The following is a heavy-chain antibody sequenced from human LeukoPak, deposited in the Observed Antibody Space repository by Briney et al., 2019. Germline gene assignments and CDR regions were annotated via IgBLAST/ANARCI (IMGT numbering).Heavy chain of an antibody. CDR3: AKGIEARQVSDY. Sequence: PGGSLRLSCAASGFTFSSYAMSWVRQGPGKGLEWVSGISGSGGSTYYADSVKGRFTISRDNSKSTMFLQMNSLRDEDTAVYYCAKGIEARQVSDYWGQGTLVTVSS. CDR2: ISGSGGST. CDR1: GFTFSSYA. D-gene: IGHD6-6*01. V-gene: IGHV3-23*01. J-gene: IGHJ4*02.